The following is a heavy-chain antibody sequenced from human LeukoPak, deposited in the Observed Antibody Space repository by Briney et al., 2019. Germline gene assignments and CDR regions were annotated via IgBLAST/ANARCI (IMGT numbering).Heavy chain of an antibody. CDR1: GYTFTGYY. V-gene: IGHV1-2*02. CDR2: INPNSGCT. D-gene: IGHD1-26*01. J-gene: IGHJ4*02. Sequence: ASVKVSCKASGYTFTGYYMHWVRQAPGQGLEWMGWINPNSGCTNYAQKFQGRVTMTRDTSISTAYMELSRLRSDDTAVYYCARDSSDSGSSYYWGQGTLVTVSS. CDR3: ARDSSDSGSSYY.